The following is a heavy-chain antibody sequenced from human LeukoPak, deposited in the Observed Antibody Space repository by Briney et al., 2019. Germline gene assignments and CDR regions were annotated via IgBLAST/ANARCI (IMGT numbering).Heavy chain of an antibody. D-gene: IGHD3-3*01. J-gene: IGHJ6*03. CDR1: GGSISSYY. V-gene: IGHV4-59*01. CDR3: ARVYYDFWSGHRTNYYMDV. Sequence: SETLSLTCTVSGGSISSYYWRWIRQPAGKGLEWIGYIYYSGSTNYNPSLKSRVTISVDTSKNQFSLKLSSVTAADTAVYYCARVYYDFWSGHRTNYYMDVWGKGTTVTVSS. CDR2: IYYSGST.